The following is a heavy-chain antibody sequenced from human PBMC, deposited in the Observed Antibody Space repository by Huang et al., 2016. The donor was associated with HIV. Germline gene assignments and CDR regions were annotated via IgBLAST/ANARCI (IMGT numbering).Heavy chain of an antibody. CDR3: LPAGHVSHYYYMDV. CDR2: VSNDGNEK. CDR1: GFGFQSYD. V-gene: IGHV3-30*03. Sequence: QWQLVESGGGVVQPGRSLRLSCAASGFGFQSYDMLWVRQVPGGELDWVAFVSNDGNEKYYAASVQGRFPISRDNVKNTLYLQMNSLRTGDTAVYFCLPAGHVSHYYYMDVWGKGTTVIVSS. J-gene: IGHJ6*03.